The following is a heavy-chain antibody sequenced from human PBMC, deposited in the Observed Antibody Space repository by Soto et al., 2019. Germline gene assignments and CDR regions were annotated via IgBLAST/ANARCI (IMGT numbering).Heavy chain of an antibody. Sequence: WGSLRLSCSASVFTFTSYSMNWFRQAPGKGLEWVSSISSTTNYIYYGDSMKGRFTISRDNDKNSLYLEMNSLRAEDTAVYYCARESEDLTSNFDYWGQGTLVTVSS. V-gene: IGHV3-21*06. CDR2: ISSTTNYI. CDR1: VFTFTSYS. J-gene: IGHJ4*02. CDR3: ARESEDLTSNFDY.